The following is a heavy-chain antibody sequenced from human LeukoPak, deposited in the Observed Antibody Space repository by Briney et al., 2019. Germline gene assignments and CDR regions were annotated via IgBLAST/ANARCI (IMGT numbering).Heavy chain of an antibody. CDR2: ISYDGSNK. Sequence: PGRSLRLSRAASEFTFSSYGMHWVRQAPGKGLEWVAVISYDGSNKYYADSVKGRFTISRDNSKNTLYLQMNSLRAEDTAVYYCARGDRVGAAYYFDYWGQGTLVTVSS. CDR1: EFTFSSYG. V-gene: IGHV3-30*03. D-gene: IGHD1-26*01. CDR3: ARGDRVGAAYYFDY. J-gene: IGHJ4*02.